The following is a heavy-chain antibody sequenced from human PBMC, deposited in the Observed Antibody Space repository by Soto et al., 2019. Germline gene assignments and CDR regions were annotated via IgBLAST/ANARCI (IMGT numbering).Heavy chain of an antibody. Sequence: EVQLLESGGGLVQPGGSLRLSCAASGFTFSNYAMSWVRQAPGKGLEWVSTISGGGGSTYYADSVKGRFTISRDNSKNTLYLQMNSLRAEDTAVYYCAKDVRYCSSTSCYNWGQGTLVTVSS. CDR1: GFTFSNYA. CDR2: ISGGGGST. D-gene: IGHD2-2*02. J-gene: IGHJ4*02. CDR3: AKDVRYCSSTSCYN. V-gene: IGHV3-23*01.